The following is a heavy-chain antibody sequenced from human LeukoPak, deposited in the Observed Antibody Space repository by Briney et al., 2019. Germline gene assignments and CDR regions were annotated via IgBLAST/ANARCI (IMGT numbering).Heavy chain of an antibody. Sequence: PGGSLRLSCAASGFTFHYAWMTWVRQGPGKGLEWVGRIKPKADGGTTDYAAPVKGRFTISRDDSKNTFFVQMNNLKTEDTAVYFCTTGPTVFDSWGQGTLVTVSS. CDR1: GFTFHYAW. V-gene: IGHV3-15*01. CDR2: IKPKADGGTT. J-gene: IGHJ4*02. CDR3: TTGPTVFDS.